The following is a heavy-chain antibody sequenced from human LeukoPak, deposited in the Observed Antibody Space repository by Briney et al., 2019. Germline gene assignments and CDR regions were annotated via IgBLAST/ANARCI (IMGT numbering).Heavy chain of an antibody. CDR2: INPNSGGT. CDR3: AREGRHCSGGSCYGDY. D-gene: IGHD2-15*01. J-gene: IGHJ4*02. V-gene: IGHV1-2*02. CDR1: GYTFNAYF. Sequence: ASVKVSCKASGYTFNAYFMHWVRQAPGQGLEWMGWINPNSGGTNYAQRFQGRVTMTRDTSIRTAYMELSRLRSDDTAVYYCAREGRHCSGGSCYGDYWGQGTLVTVSS.